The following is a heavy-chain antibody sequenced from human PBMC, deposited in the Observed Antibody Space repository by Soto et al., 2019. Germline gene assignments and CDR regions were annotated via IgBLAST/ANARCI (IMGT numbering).Heavy chain of an antibody. J-gene: IGHJ4*01. Sequence: PSGTLSLTCTVSGGSLSSYYLCWVVQRTGRGLEWIGHIFYSGSTNYNPALKSRVTISVDTSKSQYYLKLSSVTAADTAVYYCARVRRQYNNCCCVDYQGRGTLVSVSS. CDR2: IFYSGST. CDR3: ARVRRQYNNCCCVDY. CDR1: GGSLSSYY. D-gene: IGHD1-20*01. V-gene: IGHV4-59*13.